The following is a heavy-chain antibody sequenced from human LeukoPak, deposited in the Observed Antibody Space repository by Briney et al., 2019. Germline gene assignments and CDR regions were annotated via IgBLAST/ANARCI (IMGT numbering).Heavy chain of an antibody. D-gene: IGHD1-26*01. J-gene: IGHJ3*02. CDR2: IIPIFGTA. CDR1: GGTFSSYA. Sequence: ASVKVSCKASGGTFSSYAISWVRQAPGQELEWMGGIIPIFGTANYAQKFQGRVTITADESTSTAYMELSSLRSEDTAVYYCARDCGDSGSYYWDAFDIWGQGTMVTVSS. V-gene: IGHV1-69*13. CDR3: ARDCGDSGSYYWDAFDI.